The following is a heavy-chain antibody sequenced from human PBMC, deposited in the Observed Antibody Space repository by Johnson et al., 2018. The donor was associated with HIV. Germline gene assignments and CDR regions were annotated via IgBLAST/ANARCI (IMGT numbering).Heavy chain of an antibody. D-gene: IGHD1-26*01. CDR1: GFTFSSYA. CDR2: ISYDGSNK. J-gene: IGHJ3*02. Sequence: QVQLVESGGGVVQPGRSLRLSCAASGFTFSSYAMHWVRQAPGKGLEWVAVISYDGSNKYYADSVKGRFTISRDNSKNTLYLQMNSLRAEDTAVYYCASSESFGAFDIWGRGTMVTVSS. V-gene: IGHV3-30-3*01. CDR3: ASSESFGAFDI.